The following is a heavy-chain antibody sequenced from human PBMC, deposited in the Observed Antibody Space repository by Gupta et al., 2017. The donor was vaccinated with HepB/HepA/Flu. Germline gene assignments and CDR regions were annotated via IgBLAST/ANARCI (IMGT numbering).Heavy chain of an antibody. V-gene: IGHV3-30*18. J-gene: IGHJ2*01. CDR1: GFRLITYG. Sequence: QVQLVESGVDVVQPGRSLRLSCTGCGFRLITYGLNWARQAPGKGLEWVAVMSYDGNKKYYADSVKGRFTISRDNSNNILFLQMNSLRVEDTAVYYCAKDPPPLAYCGGDCYSLHGYFDLWGRGTLVTVSS. CDR3: AKDPPPLAYCGGDCYSLHGYFDL. D-gene: IGHD2-21*02. CDR2: MSYDGNKK.